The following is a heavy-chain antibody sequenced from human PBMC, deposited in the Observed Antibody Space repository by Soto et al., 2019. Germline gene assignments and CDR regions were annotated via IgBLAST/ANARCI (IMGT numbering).Heavy chain of an antibody. D-gene: IGHD6-13*01. CDR1: GYTFTGYY. J-gene: IGHJ4*02. V-gene: IGHV1-2*04. CDR3: VCGYSDPHPYSSSWYYFDY. Sequence: GASVKVSCKASGYTFTGYYMHWVRQAPGQGLEWMGWINPNSGGTNYAQKFQGWVTMTRDTSISTANMELSRLRSDDTAVYYCVCGYSDPHPYSSSWYYFDYWGQGTLVTVSS. CDR2: INPNSGGT.